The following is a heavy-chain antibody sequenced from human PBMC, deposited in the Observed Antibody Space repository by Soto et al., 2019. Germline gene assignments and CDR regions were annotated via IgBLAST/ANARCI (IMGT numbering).Heavy chain of an antibody. CDR3: ARGQTSYYYYYGMDV. Sequence: GGSLRLSCAASGFTFSRYWMSWVRQAPGKGLEWVANIKQDGSEKYYVDSVKGRFTISRDNAKNSLYLQMNSLRAEDTAVYYCARGQTSYYYYYGMDVWGQGTTVTVSS. CDR1: GFTFSRYW. J-gene: IGHJ6*02. V-gene: IGHV3-7*03. CDR2: IKQDGSEK.